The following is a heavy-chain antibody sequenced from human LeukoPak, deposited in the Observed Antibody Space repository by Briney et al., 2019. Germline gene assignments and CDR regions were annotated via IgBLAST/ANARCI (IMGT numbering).Heavy chain of an antibody. V-gene: IGHV3-23*01. J-gene: IGHJ4*02. Sequence: GGSLRLSCEASGFTFSNYAMSWVRQAPGKGLEWVAGISDSGGSTNYADSVKGRFTISRDNPKNTLYLQMNSLRAEDTAVYFCAKRGVVIRVILVGFHKEANYFDSWGQGALVTVSS. D-gene: IGHD3-10*01. CDR2: ISDSGGST. CDR1: GFTFSNYA. CDR3: AKRGVVIRVILVGFHKEANYFDS.